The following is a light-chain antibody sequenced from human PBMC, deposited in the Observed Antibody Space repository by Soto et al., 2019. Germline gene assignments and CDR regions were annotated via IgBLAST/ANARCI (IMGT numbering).Light chain of an antibody. CDR3: QQYYRTPFT. V-gene: IGKV4-1*01. Sequence: DIVMTQSPDSLAVSLGERATINCKSSQSVLYSSNNKNYLAWYQQKPGQPPKLLIYWASTRESGVPDRFSGSGSGTDFTLTISSLQAEDVAVYCCQQYYRTPFTFGGGTKVEIK. CDR2: WAS. J-gene: IGKJ4*01. CDR1: QSVLYSSNNKNY.